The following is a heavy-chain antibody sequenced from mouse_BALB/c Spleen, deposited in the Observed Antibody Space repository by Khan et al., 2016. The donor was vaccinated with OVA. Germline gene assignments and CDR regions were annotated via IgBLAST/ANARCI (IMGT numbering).Heavy chain of an antibody. CDR3: ARRERYGIFAY. CDR2: IDPSTGYT. Sequence: QVQLKESGAELAKPGASVKMSCKASGYTFTTYWMHWVKQRPGQGLEWIGYIDPSTGYTEYNQKFKDKATLTTDKSSSTAYMQLSSLKSEDSTADYSARRERYGIFAYWGQGTLVTVSA. D-gene: IGHD2-1*01. V-gene: IGHV1-7*01. CDR1: GYTFTTYW. J-gene: IGHJ3*01.